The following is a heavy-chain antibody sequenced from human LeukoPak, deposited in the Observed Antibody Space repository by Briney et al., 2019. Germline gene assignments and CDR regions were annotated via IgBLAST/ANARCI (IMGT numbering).Heavy chain of an antibody. CDR2: ISWNSGSI. J-gene: IGHJ4*02. CDR1: GFTFDDYA. V-gene: IGHV3-9*01. D-gene: IGHD6-13*01. CDR3: AKAWGGYSSSYTDY. Sequence: GGSLRLSCAASGFTFDDYAMHWVRQAPGKGLEWVSGISWNSGSIGYADSVKCRFTISRDNAKNSLYLQMNSLRAEDTALYYCAKAWGGYSSSYTDYWGQGTLVTVSS.